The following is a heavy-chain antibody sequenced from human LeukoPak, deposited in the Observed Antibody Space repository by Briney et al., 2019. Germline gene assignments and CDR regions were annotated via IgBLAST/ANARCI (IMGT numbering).Heavy chain of an antibody. J-gene: IGHJ2*01. CDR2: IYHSGSS. V-gene: IGHV4-38-2*02. CDR1: GYSISSTYY. CDR3: ARVPTNWYFDL. Sequence: SETLSLTCTVSGYSISSTYYWGWIRQPPGKGLEWIGTIYHSGSSYYNPSLKSRVTISVDTSKNQFSLKLSSVTAADTAVYYCARVPTNWYFDLWGRGTLVTVSS.